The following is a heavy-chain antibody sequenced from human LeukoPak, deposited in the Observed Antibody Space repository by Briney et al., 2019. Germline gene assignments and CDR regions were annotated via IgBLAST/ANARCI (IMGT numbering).Heavy chain of an antibody. D-gene: IGHD3-22*01. CDR1: GYTFTSYG. CDR2: ISAYNGNT. V-gene: IGHV1-18*01. Sequence: ASVKVSCKASGYTFTSYGISWVRQAPGQGLEWMGWISAYNGNTNYAQKLQGRVTMTTDTSTSTAYMELRSLRSDDTAVYYCARHHYYDSSGYLGVPFDYWGQGTLVTVSP. CDR3: ARHHYYDSSGYLGVPFDY. J-gene: IGHJ4*02.